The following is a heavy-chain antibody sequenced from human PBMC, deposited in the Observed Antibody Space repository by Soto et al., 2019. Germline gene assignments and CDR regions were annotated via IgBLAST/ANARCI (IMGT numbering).Heavy chain of an antibody. CDR1: GLAFRHNY. J-gene: IGHJ5*01. V-gene: IGHV3-11*01. CDR3: ATGGIYYEA. Sequence: GGSLRLSCAASGLAFRHNYLTWIRQAPGKGLEWLSYISTAGSPAYYADSVKGRFTISTDNARKSLYLQMNSLRPEDTGVYYCATGGIYYEAWGQGTLVTVSA. CDR2: ISTAGSPA. D-gene: IGHD1-26*01.